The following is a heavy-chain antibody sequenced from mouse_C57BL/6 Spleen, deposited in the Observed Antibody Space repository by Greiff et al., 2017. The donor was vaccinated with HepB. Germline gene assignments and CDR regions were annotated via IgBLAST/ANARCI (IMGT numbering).Heavy chain of an antibody. CDR3: TRGTCFDY. CDR1: GYTFTSYW. CDR2: IDPSDSYT. V-gene: IGHV1-69*01. J-gene: IGHJ2*01. D-gene: IGHD3-3*01. Sequence: QVRVKQSGAELVMPGASVKLSCKASGYTFTSYWMHWVKQRPGQGLEWIGEIDPSDSYTNYNQKFKGKSTLTVDKSSSTAYMQLSSLTSEVSAVYYCTRGTCFDYWGQGTTLTVSA.